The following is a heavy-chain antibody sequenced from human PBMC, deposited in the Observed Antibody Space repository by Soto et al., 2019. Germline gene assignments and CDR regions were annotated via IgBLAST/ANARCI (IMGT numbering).Heavy chain of an antibody. CDR2: IYYSGST. Sequence: QLQLQESGPGLVKPSETLSLTCTVSGGSISSSSYYWGWIRQPPGKGLEWIGSIYYSGSTYYNPSLKSRVTISVDTSKNQFSLKLSSVTAADTAVYYCARDSRIAPRGDWGQGTLVTVSS. CDR1: GGSISSSSYY. V-gene: IGHV4-39*01. D-gene: IGHD6-6*01. J-gene: IGHJ4*02. CDR3: ARDSRIAPRGD.